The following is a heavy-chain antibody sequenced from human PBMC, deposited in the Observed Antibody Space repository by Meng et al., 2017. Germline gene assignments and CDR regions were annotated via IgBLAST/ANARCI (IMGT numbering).Heavy chain of an antibody. D-gene: IGHD3-22*01. J-gene: IGHJ4*02. CDR1: GFTFSSYG. CDR2: IWYDGSNK. CDR3: ARDYHYYDSSGLIDY. V-gene: IGHV3-33*01. Sequence: GGSLRLSCAASGFTFSSYGMHWVRQAPGKGLEWVAVIWYDGSNKYYADSVKGRFTISRDNSKNTLYLQMNSLRAEDTAVYYCARDYHYYDSSGLIDYWGQGTLVTVSS.